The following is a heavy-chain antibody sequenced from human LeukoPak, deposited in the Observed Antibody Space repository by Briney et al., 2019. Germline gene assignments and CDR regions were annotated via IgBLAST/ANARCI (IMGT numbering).Heavy chain of an antibody. V-gene: IGHV3-30*04. CDR1: GFTFSSYT. J-gene: IGHJ4*02. CDR2: ISHDGRNK. Sequence: GGSLRLSCAASGFTFSSYTIHWVRQAPGKGLEWVTVISHDGRNKNYADSVKGRFTISRDNSKKTLYLEVNSLRPEDTAVYYCARGSHQDYFGSMTYLFDYWGQGILVTVSS. D-gene: IGHD3-10*01. CDR3: ARGSHQDYFGSMTYLFDY.